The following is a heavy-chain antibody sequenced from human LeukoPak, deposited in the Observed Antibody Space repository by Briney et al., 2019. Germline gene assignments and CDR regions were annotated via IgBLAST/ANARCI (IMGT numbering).Heavy chain of an antibody. CDR2: IIPIFATS. V-gene: IGHV1-69*06. CDR1: GGTFSSYA. D-gene: IGHD3-10*01. Sequence: ASVKVSCKASGGTFSSYAITWVRQAPGQGLEWMGEIIPIFATSNYAQKFQDRVTITADKSTSIAYMELSSLRSEDTAVYYCARRQHLWTLDYWGQGTLVTVSS. CDR3: ARRQHLWTLDY. J-gene: IGHJ4*02.